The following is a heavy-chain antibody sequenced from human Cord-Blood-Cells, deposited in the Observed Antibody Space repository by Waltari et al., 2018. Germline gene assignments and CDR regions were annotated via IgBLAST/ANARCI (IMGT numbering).Heavy chain of an antibody. Sequence: QVQLQQWGAGRLRPSETLSLTCAVYGGSFRGYYWTWIRQPPGKGLEWIGEINHSGSTNYNPSLKSRVTISVDTSKNQFSLKLSSVTAADTAVYYCARAGDSSGYYVSNDYWGQGTLVTVSS. CDR2: INHSGST. V-gene: IGHV4-34*01. J-gene: IGHJ4*02. CDR3: ARAGDSSGYYVSNDY. D-gene: IGHD3-22*01. CDR1: GGSFRGYY.